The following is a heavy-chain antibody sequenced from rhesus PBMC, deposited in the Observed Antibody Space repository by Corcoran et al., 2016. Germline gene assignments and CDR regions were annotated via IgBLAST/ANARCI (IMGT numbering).Heavy chain of an antibody. CDR1: GGSISGYY. CDR3: ARNPYCSRGVCYSDY. CDR2: IGGSRGRP. Sequence: QVQLQESGPGLVKPSETLSLTCAVSGGSISGYYWNWIRQPPGKGLEWIGYIGGSRGRPHSTPSLHSPVPISTEPAKNPFSLKRSSVTAADTAVYYCARNPYCSRGVCYSDYWGQGVLVTVSS. D-gene: IGHD2-39*01. V-gene: IGHV4-165*02. J-gene: IGHJ4*01.